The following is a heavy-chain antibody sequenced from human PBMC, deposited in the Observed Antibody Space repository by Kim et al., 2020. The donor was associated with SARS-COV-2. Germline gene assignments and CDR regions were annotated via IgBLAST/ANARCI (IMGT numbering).Heavy chain of an antibody. Sequence: GGSLRLSCVGSGFTFSSYAMAWVRQAPGKGLEWVSGINGGGGSTYYADSVKGRFTISRDNSKNTVNLEMNSLRVEDSAMYQCVKDVVGSGGTVPGGFDF. CDR3: VKDVVGSGGTVPGGFDF. V-gene: IGHV3-23*01. CDR1: GFTFSSYA. J-gene: IGHJ5*01. D-gene: IGHD1-26*01. CDR2: INGGGGST.